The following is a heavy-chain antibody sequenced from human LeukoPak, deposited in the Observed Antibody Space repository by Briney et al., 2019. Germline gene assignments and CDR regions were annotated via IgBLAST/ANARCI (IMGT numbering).Heavy chain of an antibody. Sequence: GGSLRPSCAASGFTFSSYWMHWVRQAPGKGLVWVSRINSDGSITTYADSVKGRFTISRDNARNTLYLQMNSLRAEDTAVYYCARGTGYSYGSFDYWGQGTLVTVSS. D-gene: IGHD5-18*01. J-gene: IGHJ4*02. CDR1: GFTFSSYW. V-gene: IGHV3-74*01. CDR3: ARGTGYSYGSFDY. CDR2: INSDGSIT.